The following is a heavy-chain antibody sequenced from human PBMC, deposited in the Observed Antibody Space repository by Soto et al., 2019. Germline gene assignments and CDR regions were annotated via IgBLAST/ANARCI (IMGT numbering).Heavy chain of an antibody. CDR2: IYYSGST. CDR1: GGSISSGDYY. V-gene: IGHV4-30-4*01. J-gene: IGHJ4*02. CDR3: DRVVESSYNKLDY. Sequence: ASETLSLTCTVSGGSISSGDYYWSWIRQPPGKGLEWIGYIYYSGSTYYNPSLKSRVTISVDTSKNQFSLKLSSVTAADTAVYLYDRVVESSYNKLDYWGQGTLVTVSS. D-gene: IGHD2-15*01.